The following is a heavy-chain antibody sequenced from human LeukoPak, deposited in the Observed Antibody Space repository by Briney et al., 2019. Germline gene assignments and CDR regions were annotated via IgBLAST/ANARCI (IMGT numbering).Heavy chain of an antibody. CDR3: ARVYMSKIPFS. CDR1: GFTFDAYG. CDR2: INWSGGST. D-gene: IGHD3-10*01. Sequence: PGGXLRLSCAASGFTFDAYGMTWVRQAPGKGLEWVSGINWSGGSTGYADSVKGRFTISRDNAKNSLYLQMNSLRAEDTALYYCARVYMSKIPFSWGQGTLVTVSS. J-gene: IGHJ4*02. V-gene: IGHV3-20*04.